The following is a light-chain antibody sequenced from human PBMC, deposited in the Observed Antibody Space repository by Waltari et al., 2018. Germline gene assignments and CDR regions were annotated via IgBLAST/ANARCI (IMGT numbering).Light chain of an antibody. Sequence: QSALTQPASVSGSPGQSITISCTGTSSDVGDNNYVSWYQQFPGKAPQLIIYDVSNRPSGVSTRFSGSKSGNTASLTISGLQAEDEADYSCTTHTSSSTYVVGTGTKVSVL. CDR3: TTHTSSSTYV. CDR2: DVS. CDR1: SSDVGDNNY. J-gene: IGLJ1*01. V-gene: IGLV2-14*01.